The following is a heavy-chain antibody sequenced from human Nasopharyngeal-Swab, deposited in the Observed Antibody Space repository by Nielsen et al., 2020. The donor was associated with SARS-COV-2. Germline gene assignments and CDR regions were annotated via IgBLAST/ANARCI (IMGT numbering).Heavy chain of an antibody. Sequence: GESLKISCAASGFTFSSYWMHWVRQAPGKGLVWVSRINSDGSSTSYADSVKGRFTISRDNAKNTLYLQMNSLRAEDTAVYYCARERRAGGRYYFDYWGQGTPVTVSS. J-gene: IGHJ4*02. CDR3: ARERRAGGRYYFDY. CDR2: INSDGSST. CDR1: GFTFSSYW. V-gene: IGHV3-74*01. D-gene: IGHD3-16*01.